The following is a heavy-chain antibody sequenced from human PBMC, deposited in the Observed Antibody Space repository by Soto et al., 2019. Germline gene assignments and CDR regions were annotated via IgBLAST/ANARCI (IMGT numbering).Heavy chain of an antibody. J-gene: IGHJ5*02. CDR2: IKVDSGYT. V-gene: IGHV1-18*04. CDR3: ATSYDTGFDP. D-gene: IGHD3-9*01. Sequence: QLQLVQSAAEVKKPGASVRVSCKAYGYPFIKYGISWIRQAPEQGREWMGWIKVDSGYTNYAQKLQGRVTMTADTSSDTAFMELRSLRLDDTAVYFCATSYDTGFDPWGQGTLVSVSS. CDR1: GYPFIKYG.